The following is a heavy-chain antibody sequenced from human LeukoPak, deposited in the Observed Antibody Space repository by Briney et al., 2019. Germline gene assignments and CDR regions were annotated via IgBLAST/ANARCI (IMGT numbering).Heavy chain of an antibody. CDR3: AKWGLGYYYGSGSYYFDY. CDR2: ISGSGGST. CDR1: GFTFSNYA. V-gene: IGHV3-23*01. D-gene: IGHD3-10*01. J-gene: IGHJ4*02. Sequence: GGSLRLSCTASGFTFSNYAMNWVRQAPGKGLEWVSVISGSGGSTYYADSVKGRFTISRDNSKNTLYLQMNSLRADDTAVYYCAKWGLGYYYGSGSYYFDYWGQGTLVTVSS.